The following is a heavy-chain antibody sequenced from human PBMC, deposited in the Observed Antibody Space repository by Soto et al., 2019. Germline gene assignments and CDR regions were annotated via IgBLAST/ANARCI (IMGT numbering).Heavy chain of an antibody. V-gene: IGHV5-10-1*01. J-gene: IGHJ6*02. CDR2: IDPSDSYT. Sequence: PGESLKISCKGSGYSFTSYWISWVGQMPGKGLEWMGRIDPSDSYTNYSPSFQGHVTISADKSISTAYLQWSSLKASDTAMYYCAREGNLEYSSASSGYYYYYYGMDVWGQGTTVTVSS. CDR3: AREGNLEYSSASSGYYYYYYGMDV. D-gene: IGHD6-6*01. CDR1: GYSFTSYW.